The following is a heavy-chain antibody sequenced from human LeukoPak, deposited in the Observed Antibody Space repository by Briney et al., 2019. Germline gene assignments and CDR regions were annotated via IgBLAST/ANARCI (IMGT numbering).Heavy chain of an antibody. D-gene: IGHD1-26*01. CDR2: IYYSGST. CDR3: ARRGPSGSYEDY. J-gene: IGHJ4*02. V-gene: IGHV4-59*01. Sequence: PSETLSLTCTVSGESMSGFYWSWIRQPPGKGLEWIGYIYYSGSTNYNPSLKSRVTISVDTSKNQFSLKLSSVTAADTAVYYCARRGPSGSYEDYWGQGTLVTVSS. CDR1: GESMSGFY.